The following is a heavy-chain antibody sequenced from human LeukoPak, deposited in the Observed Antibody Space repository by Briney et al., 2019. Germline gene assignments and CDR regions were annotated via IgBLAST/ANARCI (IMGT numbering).Heavy chain of an antibody. J-gene: IGHJ4*02. Sequence: SVKVSCKASGGTFSSYAISWVRQAPGQGLEWMGGIIPIFGTANYAQKFQGRVTITADESTSTAYTELSSLRSEDTAVYYCARAWHCSSTSCYGSGDYWGQGTLVTVSS. CDR3: ARAWHCSSTSCYGSGDY. CDR2: IIPIFGTA. D-gene: IGHD2-2*01. CDR1: GGTFSSYA. V-gene: IGHV1-69*01.